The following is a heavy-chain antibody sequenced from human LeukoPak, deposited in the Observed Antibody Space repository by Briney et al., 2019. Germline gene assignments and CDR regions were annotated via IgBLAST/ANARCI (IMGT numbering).Heavy chain of an antibody. V-gene: IGHV1-18*01. D-gene: IGHD4-17*01. J-gene: IGHJ5*02. Sequence: ASVKVSCKASGYTFTSYGISSGRQAPGQGLEWMGWISAYNGNTNYAQKLQGRVTMTTDASTSTAYMELRSLRSDDAAVYYCARDVHGDYGSGWFDPWGQGTLVSVSS. CDR1: GYTFTSYG. CDR3: ARDVHGDYGSGWFDP. CDR2: ISAYNGNT.